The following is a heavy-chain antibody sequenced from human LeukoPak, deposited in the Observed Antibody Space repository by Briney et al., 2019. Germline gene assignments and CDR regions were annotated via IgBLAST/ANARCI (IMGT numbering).Heavy chain of an antibody. CDR2: ISGSGGST. Sequence: PGGSLRLSCAASGFTFSSYAMSWVRQAPGKGLEWVSAISGSGGSTYYADSVKGRFTISRDNSKNTLYLQMNSLRAEDTAVYYCAKGSNGYSSSWHSFDYWGQGTLVTVSS. D-gene: IGHD6-13*01. CDR1: GFTFSSYA. J-gene: IGHJ4*02. V-gene: IGHV3-23*01. CDR3: AKGSNGYSSSWHSFDY.